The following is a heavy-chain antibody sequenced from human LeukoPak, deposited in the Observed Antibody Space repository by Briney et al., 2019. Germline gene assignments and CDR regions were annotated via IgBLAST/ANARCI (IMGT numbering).Heavy chain of an antibody. V-gene: IGHV4-34*03. Sequence: PSETLSLTCAVYGGSFSGYYWSWIRQPPGKGLEWIGEINHSGSTNYNPSLKSRVTISVDTSKNQFSLKLSSVTAADTAVYYCSSYGSGSYYNLYWGQGTLVTVSS. CDR2: INHSGST. CDR3: SSYGSGSYYNLY. J-gene: IGHJ4*02. CDR1: GGSFSGYY. D-gene: IGHD3-10*01.